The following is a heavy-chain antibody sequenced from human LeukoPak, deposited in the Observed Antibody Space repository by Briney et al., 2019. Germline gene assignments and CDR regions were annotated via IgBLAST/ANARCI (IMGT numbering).Heavy chain of an antibody. CDR3: ARGTPPLGNWFDP. CDR1: GYTFTSYY. V-gene: IGHV1-46*01. D-gene: IGHD2-2*01. Sequence: ASVKVSCKASGYTFTSYYMHWVRQAPGQGLEWMGIINPSGGSTSYAQKFQGRVTMTTDTSTSTAYMELRSLRSDDTAVYYCARGTPPLGNWFDPWGQGTLVTVSS. CDR2: INPSGGST. J-gene: IGHJ5*02.